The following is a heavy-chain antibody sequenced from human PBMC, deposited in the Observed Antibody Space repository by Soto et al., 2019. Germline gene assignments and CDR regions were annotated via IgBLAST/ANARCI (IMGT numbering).Heavy chain of an antibody. J-gene: IGHJ4*02. Sequence: GASVKVSCKASGGTFSSYAISWVRQAPGQGLEWMGGIIPIFGTANYAQKLQGRVTITADESTSTAYMELSSLRSEDTAVYYCATVVTYYDYIWGSYRYNQYFDYWGQGTLVTVSS. CDR1: GGTFSSYA. V-gene: IGHV1-69*13. CDR3: ATVVTYYDYIWGSYRYNQYFDY. D-gene: IGHD3-16*02. CDR2: IIPIFGTA.